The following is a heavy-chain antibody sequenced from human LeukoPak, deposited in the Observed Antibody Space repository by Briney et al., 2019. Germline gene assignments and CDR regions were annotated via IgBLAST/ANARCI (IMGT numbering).Heavy chain of an antibody. CDR2: ISGSGGST. Sequence: TGGSLRPSCAASGFTFSSYAMSWVRQAPGKGLEWVSAISGSGGSTYYADSVKGRFTISRDNAKNSLYLQMNSLRAEDTAVYYCAKNYYDSSGLFDYWGQGTLVTVSS. V-gene: IGHV3-23*01. CDR1: GFTFSSYA. CDR3: AKNYYDSSGLFDY. D-gene: IGHD3-22*01. J-gene: IGHJ4*02.